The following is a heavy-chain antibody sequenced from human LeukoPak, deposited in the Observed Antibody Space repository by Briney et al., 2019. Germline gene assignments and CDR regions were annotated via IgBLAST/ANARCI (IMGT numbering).Heavy chain of an antibody. Sequence: GSLRLSCAASGFTFSSYAMSWVRQAPGKGLEWVSAISGSGGSTYYADSVKGRFTISRDNSKNTLYLQMNSLRAEDTAVYYCAKDHLVAHVFDYWGQGTLVTVSS. D-gene: IGHD5-12*01. CDR2: ISGSGGST. J-gene: IGHJ4*02. V-gene: IGHV3-23*01. CDR3: AKDHLVAHVFDY. CDR1: GFTFSSYA.